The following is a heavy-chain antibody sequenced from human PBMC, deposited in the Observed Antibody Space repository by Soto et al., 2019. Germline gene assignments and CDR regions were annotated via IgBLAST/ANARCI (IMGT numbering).Heavy chain of an antibody. V-gene: IGHV4-59*01. Sequence: QVQLQESGPGLVKPSETLSLTCTVSGGSISSYYWSWIRQPPGKGLEWIGYIYYSGSTNYNPSLKSRVTISVDTSKNQFSLKLSSVTAADTAVYYCARVRIYGSSANFDYWGQGTLVTVSS. J-gene: IGHJ4*02. D-gene: IGHD3-10*01. CDR1: GGSISSYY. CDR3: ARVRIYGSSANFDY. CDR2: IYYSGST.